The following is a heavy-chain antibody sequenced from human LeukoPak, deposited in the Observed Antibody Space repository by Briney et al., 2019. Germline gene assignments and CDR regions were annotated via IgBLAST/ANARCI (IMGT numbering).Heavy chain of an antibody. CDR3: ARAQFYHDSSTYGPDY. Sequence: GGSLRLSCAASGFTVSSNYMSWVRQAPGKGLEWVSVIYSGGSTYYADSVKGRFSISRDTSKNAAYLQMNSLRAEDTAVYYCARAQFYHDSSTYGPDYWGQGTLVTVSS. D-gene: IGHD3-22*01. CDR1: GFTVSSNY. J-gene: IGHJ4*02. V-gene: IGHV3-53*01. CDR2: IYSGGST.